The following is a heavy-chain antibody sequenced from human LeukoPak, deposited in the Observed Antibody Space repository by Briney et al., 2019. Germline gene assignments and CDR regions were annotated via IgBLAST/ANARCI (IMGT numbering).Heavy chain of an antibody. Sequence: GGSLRLSCAASGFTFSDHYMDWVRQAPGKGLEWVGRTRNKANSYTTEYAASVKGRFTISRDDSKNSLYLQMNSLKTEDTAVYYCARAAQEYYYDSSGYSGYYYYGMDVWGQGTTVTVS. CDR1: GFTFSDHY. D-gene: IGHD3-22*01. CDR3: ARAAQEYYYDSSGYSGYYYYGMDV. V-gene: IGHV3-72*01. CDR2: TRNKANSYTT. J-gene: IGHJ6*02.